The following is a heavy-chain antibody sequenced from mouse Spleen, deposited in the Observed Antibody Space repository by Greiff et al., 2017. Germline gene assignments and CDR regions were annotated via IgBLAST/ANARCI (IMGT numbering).Heavy chain of an antibody. V-gene: IGHV1-54*01. Sequence: QVQLQQSGAELVRPGTSVKVSCKASGYAFTNYLIEWVKQRPGQGLEWIGVINPGSGGTNYNEKFKGKATLTADKSSSTAYMQLSSLTSDDSAVYFCAREWLRRGAWFAYWGQGTLVTVSA. CDR3: AREWLRRGAWFAY. J-gene: IGHJ3*01. D-gene: IGHD2-2*01. CDR2: INPGSGGT. CDR1: GYAFTNYL.